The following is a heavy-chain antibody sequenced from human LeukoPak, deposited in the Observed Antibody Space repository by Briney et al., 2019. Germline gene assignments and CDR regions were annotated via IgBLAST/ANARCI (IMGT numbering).Heavy chain of an antibody. J-gene: IGHJ4*02. CDR3: ARGLHCSGGSCYLAVLDY. D-gene: IGHD2-15*01. V-gene: IGHV1-8*02. CDR2: MNPNSGNT. CDR1: GYTFTSYD. Sequence: GASVKVSCKASGYTFTSYDINWVRQATGQGLEWMGWMNPNSGNTDYAQKFQGRVTMTRNTSISTAYMELSSLRSEDTAVYYCARGLHCSGGSCYLAVLDYWGQGTLVTVSS.